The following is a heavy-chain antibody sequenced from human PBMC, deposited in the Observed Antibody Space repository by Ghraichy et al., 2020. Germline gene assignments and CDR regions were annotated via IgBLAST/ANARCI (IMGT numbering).Heavy chain of an antibody. CDR3: ARGGYYFDY. J-gene: IGHJ4*02. V-gene: IGHV4-59*01. CDR2: IYYSGST. D-gene: IGHD3-16*01. CDR1: GGSISSYY. Sequence: SETLSLTCTVSGGSISSYYWSWIRQPPGKGLEWIGYIYYSGSTNYNPSLKRRVTISVDTSKNQFSLKLSSVTAADTALYYCARGGYYFDYWGQGTLVTVSS.